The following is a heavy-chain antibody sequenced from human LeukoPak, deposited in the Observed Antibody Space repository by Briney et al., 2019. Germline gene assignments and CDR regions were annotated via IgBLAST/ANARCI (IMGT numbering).Heavy chain of an antibody. D-gene: IGHD4-17*01. CDR3: ARALTFYGDLDY. V-gene: IGHV3-11*04. J-gene: IGHJ4*02. Sequence: PGGSLRLSCAPSGFTFSDYYTSWGRHPPEEWVGWVSYILSSGGTINYTDSLKGPFTTSTDNAKNSLYLQMNSLRAEDTAVYYCARALTFYGDLDYWGQGTLVTVSS. CDR2: ILSSGGTI. CDR1: GFTFSDYY.